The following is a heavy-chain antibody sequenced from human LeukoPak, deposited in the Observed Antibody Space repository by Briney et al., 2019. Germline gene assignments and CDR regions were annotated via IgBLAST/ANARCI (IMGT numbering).Heavy chain of an antibody. J-gene: IGHJ3*02. CDR3: ARHDYGRIAFDI. CDR2: IRSKLNKYAT. Sequence: GGSLRLSCAASGFSLSGSAVHWVRQAPGKGLEWVGRIRSKLNKYATAYGESMKGRVTVSRDDSENTAFLQMNSLKSEDTAVYYCARHDYGRIAFDIWGRGAVVTVSS. CDR1: GFSLSGSA. V-gene: IGHV3-73*01. D-gene: IGHD4-17*01.